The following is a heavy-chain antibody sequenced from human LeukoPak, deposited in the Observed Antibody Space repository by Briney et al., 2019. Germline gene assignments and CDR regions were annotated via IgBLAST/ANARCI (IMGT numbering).Heavy chain of an antibody. V-gene: IGHV1-24*01. Sequence: GASVKVSCKVSGYTLTELSMHWVRQAPGKGLEWMGGFDPEDGETIYAQKFQGRVTMTEDTSTDTAYMELSSLRSEDTAVYYCATDLEVPAAICLYGMDVWGQGTTVTVSS. CDR2: FDPEDGET. D-gene: IGHD2-2*01. J-gene: IGHJ6*02. CDR1: GYTLTELS. CDR3: ATDLEVPAAICLYGMDV.